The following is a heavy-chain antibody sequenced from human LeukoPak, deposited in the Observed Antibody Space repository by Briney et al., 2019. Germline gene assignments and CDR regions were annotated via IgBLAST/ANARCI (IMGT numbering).Heavy chain of an antibody. CDR2: TGGDGIA. CDR1: GFTFTDHP. J-gene: IGHJ4*02. V-gene: IGHV3-69-1*01. D-gene: IGHD3-16*01. Sequence: PGGSLRLSRVASGFTFTDHPMNWVRQAPGKGLEWISCTGGDGIAFYADSVKGRFTASKDDARKSMYLQMNSLRVEDTAVYYCAKDRANWAIDDWGQGTQVTVSS. CDR3: AKDRANWAIDD.